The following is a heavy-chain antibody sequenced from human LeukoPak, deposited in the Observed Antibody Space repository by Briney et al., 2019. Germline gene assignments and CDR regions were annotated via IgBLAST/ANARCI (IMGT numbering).Heavy chain of an antibody. CDR3: AREVEYSSHEGNY. V-gene: IGHV1-2*02. J-gene: IGHJ4*02. Sequence: EASVNVSCKASGYTFTGYYMHWVRQAPGQGLEWMGWINPNSGDTNYAQKFQGRVTMTRDTSISTAYMELSRLRSDDTAVYYCAREVEYSSHEGNYWGQGTLVTVSS. CDR1: GYTFTGYY. CDR2: INPNSGDT. D-gene: IGHD6-6*01.